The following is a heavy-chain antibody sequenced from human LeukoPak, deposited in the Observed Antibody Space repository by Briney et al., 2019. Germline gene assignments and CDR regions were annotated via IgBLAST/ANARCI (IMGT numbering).Heavy chain of an antibody. CDR2: IYYSGST. D-gene: IGHD6-13*01. Sequence: SETLSLTCTVSGGSISGSSYYWGWIRQPPGKGLEWIGSIYYSGSTNYNPSLKSRVTISVDTSKNQFSLKLSSVTAADTAVYYCASWYSSSWSHAFDIWGQGTMVTVSS. CDR1: GGSISGSSYY. V-gene: IGHV4-39*07. CDR3: ASWYSSSWSHAFDI. J-gene: IGHJ3*02.